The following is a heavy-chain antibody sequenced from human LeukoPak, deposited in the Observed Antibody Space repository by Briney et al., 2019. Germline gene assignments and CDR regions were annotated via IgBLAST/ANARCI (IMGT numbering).Heavy chain of an antibody. CDR2: IYSGGST. Sequence: PSGTLSLTCAVSGGSIGSSNWWSWVRQAPGKGLEWVSVIYSGGSTYYADSVKGRFTISRDNSKNTLYLQMNSLRAEDTAVYYCARLKDGLWFGEYTGYWGQGTLVTVSS. J-gene: IGHJ4*02. CDR1: GGSIGSSNW. CDR3: ARLKDGLWFGEYTGY. D-gene: IGHD3-10*01. V-gene: IGHV3-53*01.